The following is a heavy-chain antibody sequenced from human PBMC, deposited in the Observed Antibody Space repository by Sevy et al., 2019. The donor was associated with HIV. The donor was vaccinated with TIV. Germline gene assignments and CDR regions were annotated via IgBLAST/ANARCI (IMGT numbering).Heavy chain of an antibody. Sequence: GGSLRLSCAASGFSLSDHAVSWVRQTPGKGLEWLAVIKYNGRNQYYGVFGKGRFTIPKDDSKNTFYLQLNSLRAEDTAVYYCARFVGYCSGGRCSIIDFWGQGTLVTVSS. V-gene: IGHV3-30*04. CDR2: IKYNGRNQ. CDR1: GFSLSDHA. J-gene: IGHJ4*02. CDR3: ARFVGYCSGGRCSIIDF. D-gene: IGHD2-15*01.